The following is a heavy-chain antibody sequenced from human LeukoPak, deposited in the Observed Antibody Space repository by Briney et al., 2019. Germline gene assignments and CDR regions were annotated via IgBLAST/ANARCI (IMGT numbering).Heavy chain of an antibody. D-gene: IGHD2-15*01. CDR1: GYAFTDSY. V-gene: IGHV1-2*02. J-gene: IGHJ5*02. CDR3: ARQVVRMTNNWFDP. Sequence: ASVKVSCKTSGYAFTDSYLHWVRQAPGRGLEWMGYVNPNSGGTDYAQKFQGRVTMTRDTSITTAYMELTALTSDDTALYFCARQVVRMTNNWFDPWGQGTLVTVSS. CDR2: VNPNSGGT.